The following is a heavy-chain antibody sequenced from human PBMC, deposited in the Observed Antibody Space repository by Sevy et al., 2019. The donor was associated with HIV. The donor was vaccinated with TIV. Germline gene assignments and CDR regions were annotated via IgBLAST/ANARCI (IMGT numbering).Heavy chain of an antibody. D-gene: IGHD6-13*01. Sequence: GGSLRLSCAASGFIFGSYAMNWVRQAPGKGLEWVAVISYDGSHKYYADSVKGRFTISRDSSKNTLYLQRHSLGTDDTAVYYCARDPGSSWSSFDYWGQGTLVTVSS. CDR3: ARDPGSSWSSFDY. CDR1: GFIFGSYA. J-gene: IGHJ4*02. CDR2: ISYDGSHK. V-gene: IGHV3-30-3*01.